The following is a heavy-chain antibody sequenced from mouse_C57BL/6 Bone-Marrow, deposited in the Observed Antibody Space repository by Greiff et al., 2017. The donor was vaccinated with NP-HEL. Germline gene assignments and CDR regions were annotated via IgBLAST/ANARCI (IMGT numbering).Heavy chain of an antibody. J-gene: IGHJ1*03. CDR3: ARRGIYYGSWYFDV. CDR2: ISDGGSYT. Sequence: EVQVVESGGGLVKPGGSLKLSCAASGFTFSSYAMSWVRQTPEKRLEWVATISDGGSYTYYPDNVKGRFTISRDNAKNNLYLQMSHLKSEDTAMYYCARRGIYYGSWYFDVWGTGTTVTVSS. CDR1: GFTFSSYA. V-gene: IGHV5-4*01. D-gene: IGHD1-1*01.